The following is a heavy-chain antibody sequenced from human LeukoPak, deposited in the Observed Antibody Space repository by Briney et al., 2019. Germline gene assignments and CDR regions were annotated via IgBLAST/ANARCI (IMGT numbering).Heavy chain of an antibody. J-gene: IGHJ4*02. D-gene: IGHD6-19*01. V-gene: IGHV3-23*01. Sequence: GESPKISCAASGFTFSSYAMSWVRQAPGKGLEWVSAISGSGGSTYYADSVKGRFTISRDNSKNTLYLQMNSLRAEDTAVYYCAKIPYSSGWYYFDYWGQGTLVTVSS. CDR2: ISGSGGST. CDR3: AKIPYSSGWYYFDY. CDR1: GFTFSSYA.